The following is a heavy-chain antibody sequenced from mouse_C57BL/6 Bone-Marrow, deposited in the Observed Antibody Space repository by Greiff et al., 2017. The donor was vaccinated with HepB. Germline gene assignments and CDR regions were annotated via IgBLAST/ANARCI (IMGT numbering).Heavy chain of an antibody. J-gene: IGHJ1*03. CDR3: ARDGDSGSSSYWDFDV. CDR2: IRNKANGYTT. V-gene: IGHV7-3*01. Sequence: EVMLVESGGGLVQPGGSLSLSCAASGFTFTDYYMSWVRQPQGKALEWLGFIRNKANGYTTEYSASVKGRFTISRENSKSILYLQMNALRAEDSATYYGARDGDSGSSSYWDFDVWGTGTTVTVSS. D-gene: IGHD1-1*01. CDR1: GFTFTDYY.